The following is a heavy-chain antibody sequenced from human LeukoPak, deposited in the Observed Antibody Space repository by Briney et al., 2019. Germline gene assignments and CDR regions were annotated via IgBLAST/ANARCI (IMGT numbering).Heavy chain of an antibody. CDR2: INPNSGGT. CDR1: GYTFTGYY. D-gene: IGHD3-10*01. V-gene: IGHV1-2*02. CDR3: ARGRAWNYFDY. J-gene: IGHJ4*02. Sequence: ASVKVSCKASGYTFTGYYMHWVRQAPGQGLEWVGWINPNSGGTNYARRFQGRVTMNRDTSISTAYMELSRLRSDDTAVYYCARGRAWNYFDYWGQGTLVTVSS.